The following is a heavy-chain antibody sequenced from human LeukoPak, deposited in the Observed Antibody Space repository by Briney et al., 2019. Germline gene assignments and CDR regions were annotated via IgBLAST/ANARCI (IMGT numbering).Heavy chain of an antibody. Sequence: GGSLRLSCAASGFTFSNYAMAWVRQAPGKGLEWVSGLSGSGSNTFYTDSLKGRFTISRDNPKNTLYLQMNSLRAEDTAVYYCATEKGDSPDYWGQGTRVTVSS. V-gene: IGHV3-23*01. D-gene: IGHD1-26*01. CDR2: LSGSGSNT. CDR3: ATEKGDSPDY. CDR1: GFTFSNYA. J-gene: IGHJ4*02.